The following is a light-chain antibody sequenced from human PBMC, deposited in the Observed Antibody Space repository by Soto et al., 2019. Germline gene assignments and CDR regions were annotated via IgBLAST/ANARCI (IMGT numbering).Light chain of an antibody. J-gene: IGLJ3*02. Sequence: QSALTQPASVSGSPGQSITISCTGTSSDVGGYNYVSWYQQHLGKAPKLMIYEVSNRPSGVSNRCSGSKSGNTASLTISGLQAEDEADYYCSSYTTSSTHWVFGGGTQLAVL. CDR3: SSYTTSSTHWV. CDR2: EVS. CDR1: SSDVGGYNY. V-gene: IGLV2-14*01.